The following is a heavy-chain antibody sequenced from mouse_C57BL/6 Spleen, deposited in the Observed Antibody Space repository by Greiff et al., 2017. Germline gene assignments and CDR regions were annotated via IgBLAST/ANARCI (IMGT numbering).Heavy chain of an antibody. V-gene: IGHV1-82*01. D-gene: IGHD1-1*01. J-gene: IGHJ1*03. Sequence: VQLQESGPELVKPGASVKISCKASGYAFSSSWMNWVKQRPGKGLEWIGRIYPGDGDTNYNGKFKGKATLTADKSSSTAYMQLSSLTSEDSAVYFCASSYYYGSSPYWYFDVWGTGTTVTVSS. CDR1: GYAFSSSW. CDR2: IYPGDGDT. CDR3: ASSYYYGSSPYWYFDV.